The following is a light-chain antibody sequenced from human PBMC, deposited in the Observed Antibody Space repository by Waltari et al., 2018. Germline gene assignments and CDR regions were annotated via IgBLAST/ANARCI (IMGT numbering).Light chain of an antibody. CDR1: QTVLYSANNKNY. Sequence: DIVMTQSPDSLAVSLGERATINCKSSQTVLYSANNKNYLTWYQHKPGQPPKLLISWASIRVSGVPDRGTGSGSGIDFTLTISSLQAEDVAVYYCQQHYTTPWTFGQGTKVEIK. J-gene: IGKJ1*01. CDR2: WAS. V-gene: IGKV4-1*01. CDR3: QQHYTTPWT.